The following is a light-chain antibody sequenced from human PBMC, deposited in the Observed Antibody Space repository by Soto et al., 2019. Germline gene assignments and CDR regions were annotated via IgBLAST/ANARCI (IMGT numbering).Light chain of an antibody. CDR1: SSDVGGYNY. CDR2: DVS. V-gene: IGLV2-14*01. CDR3: SSCTSSSTLPYV. J-gene: IGLJ1*01. Sequence: QSALTQPASVSGSPGQSITISCTGTSSDVGGYNYVSWYQQHPGKAPKLMIYDVSNRPSGVSNRFSGSKSGNTASLTISGLQAEDEADYYCSSCTSSSTLPYVFGTGTKVTVL.